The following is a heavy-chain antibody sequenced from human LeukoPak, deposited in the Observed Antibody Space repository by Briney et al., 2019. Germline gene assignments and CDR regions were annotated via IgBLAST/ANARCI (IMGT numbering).Heavy chain of an antibody. CDR3: ANPSSGWYEPPPDY. CDR2: IWYDGSNK. CDR1: GFTFSSYG. V-gene: IGHV3-33*06. J-gene: IGHJ4*02. D-gene: IGHD6-19*01. Sequence: GGSLRLSCAASGFTFSSYGMHWVRQAPGKGLEWVAVIWYDGSNKYYADSVKGRFTISRDNSKNTLYLQMNSLRAEDTAVYYWANPSSGWYEPPPDYWGQGTLVTVSS.